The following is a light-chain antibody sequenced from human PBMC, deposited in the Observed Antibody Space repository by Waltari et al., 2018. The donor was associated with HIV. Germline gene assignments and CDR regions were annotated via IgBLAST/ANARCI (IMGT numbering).Light chain of an antibody. J-gene: IGLJ3*02. CDR3: ASYTHSSTLV. V-gene: IGLV2-14*03. Sequence: QSALPHPAPVSGSPGQSIPISGTGTSGAVGGFDFVSWYQQHPGTAPKVIISDVTNRPSGVSSRFSGSKSGNTASLTISGLQGEDEAHYYCASYTHSSTLVFGGGTKLTVL. CDR2: DVT. CDR1: SGAVGGFDF.